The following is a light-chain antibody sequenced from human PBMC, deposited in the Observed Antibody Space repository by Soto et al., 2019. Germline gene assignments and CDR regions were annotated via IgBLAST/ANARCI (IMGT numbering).Light chain of an antibody. J-gene: IGLJ2*01. CDR3: CSYATPRL. CDR2: EVS. V-gene: IGLV2-23*02. CDR1: SSDVGSYDL. Sequence: QSVLTQPASVSGSPGQSITISCTGTSSDVGSYDLVSWYQQHPVKAPKLLLFEVSKRPSGVSIRFSGSKSGNTASLTISGLQPEDEADYYCCSYATPRLFGGGTKLTVL.